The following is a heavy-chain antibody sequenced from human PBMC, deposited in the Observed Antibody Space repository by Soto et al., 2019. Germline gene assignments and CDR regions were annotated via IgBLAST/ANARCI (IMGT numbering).Heavy chain of an antibody. CDR2: MNPNSGNT. V-gene: IGHV1-8*01. CDR1: GYTFTSYD. Sequence: ASVKVSCKASGYTFTSYDINWVRQATGQGLEWMGWMNPNSGNTGYAQKFQGRVTMTRNTSISTAYMELSSLRSEDTAVYYCALPPVYAVGYYYYDCGMDVWGQGTTVTVSS. D-gene: IGHD2-8*01. CDR3: ALPPVYAVGYYYYDCGMDV. J-gene: IGHJ6*02.